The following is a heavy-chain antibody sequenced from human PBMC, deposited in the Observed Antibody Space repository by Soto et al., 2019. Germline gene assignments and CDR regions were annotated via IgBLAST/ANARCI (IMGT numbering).Heavy chain of an antibody. J-gene: IGHJ4*02. V-gene: IGHV3-23*01. CDR3: AKYLEAATGTKRIFDY. Sequence: PGGSLRLSCAASGFTFSSYAMSWVRQAPGKGLEWVSAIGSGGGTIYYADSVKGRFIISRDNSKNTLYLQMNSLRPEDTALYYCAKYLEAATGTKRIFDYWGQGTLVTVSS. CDR1: GFTFSSYA. D-gene: IGHD2-15*01. CDR2: IGSGGGTI.